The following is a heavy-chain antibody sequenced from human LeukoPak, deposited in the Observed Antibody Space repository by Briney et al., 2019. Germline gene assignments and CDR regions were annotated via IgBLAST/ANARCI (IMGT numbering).Heavy chain of an antibody. Sequence: GESLRLSCAASGFTFSSYWMSWVRQAPGKGLEWVANIKQDGSEKYYVDSVKGRFTISRDNAKNSLFLQMSSLRTEDTAVYFCARGVPSGVDYFDYWGQGTLVTVSS. V-gene: IGHV3-7*01. J-gene: IGHJ4*02. CDR3: ARGVPSGVDYFDY. CDR2: IKQDGSEK. D-gene: IGHD6-19*01. CDR1: GFTFSSYW.